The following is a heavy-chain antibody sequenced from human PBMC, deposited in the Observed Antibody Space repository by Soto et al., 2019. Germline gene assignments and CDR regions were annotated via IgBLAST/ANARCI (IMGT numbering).Heavy chain of an antibody. D-gene: IGHD3-22*01. Sequence: SETLSLTCAVYGGSFSGYYWSWIRQPPGKGLEWIGEINHSGSTNYNPSLKSRVTISVDTSKNQFSLKLSSVTAADTAVYYCASASWRGYYYFHSPFDYWGQGTLVTVSS. CDR3: ASASWRGYYYFHSPFDY. CDR1: GGSFSGYY. J-gene: IGHJ4*02. CDR2: INHSGST. V-gene: IGHV4-34*01.